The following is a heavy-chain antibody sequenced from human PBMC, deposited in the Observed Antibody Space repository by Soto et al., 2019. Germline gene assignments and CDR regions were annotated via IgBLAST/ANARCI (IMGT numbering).Heavy chain of an antibody. J-gene: IGHJ4*02. Sequence: QITLKESGPALVKPTQTLTLTCTFFGFLLSTSGVGVGWIRQPPGKALEWLALIYWDDDKRYSPSLKSSRTIIKDTSKHHVVLTMTNMDPVVTATYYCTHKPSTGYYFDYWGQGALGTVSS. V-gene: IGHV2-5*02. CDR2: IYWDDDK. CDR3: THKPSTGYYFDY. CDR1: GFLLSTSGVG.